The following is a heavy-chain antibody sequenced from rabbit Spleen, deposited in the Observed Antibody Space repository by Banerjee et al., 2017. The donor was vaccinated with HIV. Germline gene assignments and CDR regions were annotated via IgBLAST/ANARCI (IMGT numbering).Heavy chain of an antibody. CDR1: GFSFISGYY. Sequence: QSLEESGGDLVKPGTSLTLTCTASGFSFISGYYMCWVRQAPGKGLGWIACIAAGSGDTTYYANWAKGRFTISKTSSTTVTLQMTSLTAADTATYFCARDSGSSFSSYGMDLWGPGTLVTVS. CDR3: ARDSGSSFSSYGMDL. V-gene: IGHV1S40*01. CDR2: IAAGSGDTT. J-gene: IGHJ6*01. D-gene: IGHD8-1*01.